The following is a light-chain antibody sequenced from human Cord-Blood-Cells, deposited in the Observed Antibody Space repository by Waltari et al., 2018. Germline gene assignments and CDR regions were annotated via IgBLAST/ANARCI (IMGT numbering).Light chain of an antibody. CDR1: KLGDKY. V-gene: IGLV3-1*01. J-gene: IGLJ3*02. CDR2: QDS. CDR3: QAWDSSTAV. Sequence: SYELTQPPSVSVSPGQTASITCSGDKLGDKYACWYQQKPGQSPVLVIYQDSKRPSGIPERFSGSNSGNAATLTIRGTQAMDEADYYRQAWDSSTAVFGGGTKLTVL.